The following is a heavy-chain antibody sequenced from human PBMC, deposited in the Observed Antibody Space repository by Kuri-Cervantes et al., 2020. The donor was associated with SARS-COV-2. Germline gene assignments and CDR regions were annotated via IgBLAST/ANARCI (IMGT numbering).Heavy chain of an antibody. CDR2: INPNSGGT. D-gene: IGHD6-6*01. Sequence: ASVKVSCKASGYTFTSYDINWVRQAPGQGLEWMGWINPNSGGTNYAQKFQGRVTMTRDTSISTAYMELSRLRSDDTAVYYCARGGRFLQLAFDYWGQGTLVTVSS. V-gene: IGHV1-2*02. CDR3: ARGGRFLQLAFDY. J-gene: IGHJ4*02. CDR1: GYTFTSYD.